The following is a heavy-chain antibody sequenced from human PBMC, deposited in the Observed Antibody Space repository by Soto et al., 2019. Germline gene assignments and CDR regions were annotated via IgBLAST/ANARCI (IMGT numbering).Heavy chain of an antibody. Sequence: PSETLTVTCTVSGGSITSGGYYWSWIRQHPGKGLEWIGYIYYSGSTYYNPSLKSRVTISVDTSKNQFSLKLSSVTAADTAVYYCARVGYCSSTTCSTEFDPWGQGTLVTVSS. J-gene: IGHJ5*02. D-gene: IGHD2-2*01. V-gene: IGHV4-31*03. CDR3: ARVGYCSSTTCSTEFDP. CDR2: IYYSGST. CDR1: GGSITSGGYY.